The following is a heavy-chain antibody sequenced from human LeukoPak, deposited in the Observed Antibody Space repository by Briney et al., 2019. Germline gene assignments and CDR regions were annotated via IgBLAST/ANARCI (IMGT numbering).Heavy chain of an antibody. V-gene: IGHV4-30-4*01. D-gene: IGHD4-17*01. J-gene: IGHJ4*02. CDR3: ARGDYGDFGIYIDY. Sequence: SETLSLTCTVSGGSISSGDYYWSWIRQPPGKGLEWIGYIYYSGSTYCNPSLKSRVTISVDTSKNQFSLKLSSVTAADTAVYYCARGDYGDFGIYIDYWGQGTLVTVSS. CDR1: GGSISSGDYY. CDR2: IYYSGST.